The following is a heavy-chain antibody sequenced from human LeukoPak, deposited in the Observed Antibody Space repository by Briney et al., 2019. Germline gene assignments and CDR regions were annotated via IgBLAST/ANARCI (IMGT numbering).Heavy chain of an antibody. V-gene: IGHV1-2*02. CDR2: INPNSGGT. CDR1: GYTFTGYY. CDR3: ARVLRRGGGSCYGY. D-gene: IGHD2-15*01. J-gene: IGHJ4*02. Sequence: ASVKVSCKASGYTFTGYYMHWVRQAPGQGLEWMEWINPNSGGTNYAQKFQGRVTMTRDTSISTAYMELSRLRSDDTAVYYCARVLRRGGGSCYGYWGQGTLVTVSS.